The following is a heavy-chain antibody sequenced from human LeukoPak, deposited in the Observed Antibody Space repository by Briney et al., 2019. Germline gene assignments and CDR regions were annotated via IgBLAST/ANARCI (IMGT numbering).Heavy chain of an antibody. CDR1: GYSFTSYW. CDR2: IYPGDSDI. V-gene: IGHV5-51*01. J-gene: IGHJ4*02. D-gene: IGHD3-22*01. CDR3: ARPVDNDSYYFHY. Sequence: GESLEISCKGSGYSFTSYWIGWVSQMPGKGLEWMGIIYPGDSDIRYSPSFQGQVTISADKSISTAYLQWSSLRASDTAMYYCARPVDNDSYYFHYWGQGTLVTVSS.